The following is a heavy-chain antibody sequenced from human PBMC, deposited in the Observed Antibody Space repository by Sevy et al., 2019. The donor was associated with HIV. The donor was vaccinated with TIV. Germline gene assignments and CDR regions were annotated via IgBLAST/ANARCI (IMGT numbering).Heavy chain of an antibody. CDR1: GFTFSSYA. D-gene: IGHD2-15*01. Sequence: LSLTCAASGFTFSSYAMNWVRQAPGKGLEWVSAISGRGGSTYYADSVEGRFTMSRDISKNTLYLQMNSLRAEDTAVYYCAKAPPGHCSSSSCPRAYYYYGMDVWGQGTTVTVSS. V-gene: IGHV3-23*01. CDR2: ISGRGGST. CDR3: AKAPPGHCSSSSCPRAYYYYGMDV. J-gene: IGHJ6*02.